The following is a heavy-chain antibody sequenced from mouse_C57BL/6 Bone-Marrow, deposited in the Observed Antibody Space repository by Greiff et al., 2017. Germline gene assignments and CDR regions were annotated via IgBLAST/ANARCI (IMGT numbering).Heavy chain of an antibody. Sequence: VQLQQPGAELAKPGASVKMSCKASGYTFTSYWMHWVKQRPGQGLEWIGYINPSTGYTEYNQKFKDKATLTADKSSSTAYMQLSSLTSEDSAVYYCARPKTSYSYYSGQCPTLPVSS. D-gene: IGHD1-3*01. V-gene: IGHV1-7*01. CDR3: ARPKTSYSYY. CDR1: GYTFTSYW. CDR2: INPSTGYT. J-gene: IGHJ2*01.